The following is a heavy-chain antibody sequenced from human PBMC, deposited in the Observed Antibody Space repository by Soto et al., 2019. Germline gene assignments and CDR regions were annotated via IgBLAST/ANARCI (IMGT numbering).Heavy chain of an antibody. J-gene: IGHJ4*02. Sequence: ASVQVSFKASGYTFTGYYMHWLRQAPGQGLEWMGWINPNSGCTNYAQKFQGRVTMTRDTSISTAYMELSRLRSDDTAVYYCARGASSSWYDYWGQGTLVTVSS. V-gene: IGHV1-2*02. CDR2: INPNSGCT. CDR3: ARGASSSWYDY. D-gene: IGHD6-13*01. CDR1: GYTFTGYY.